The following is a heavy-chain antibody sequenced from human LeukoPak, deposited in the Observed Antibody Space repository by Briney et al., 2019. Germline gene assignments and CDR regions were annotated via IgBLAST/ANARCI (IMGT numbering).Heavy chain of an antibody. CDR3: ARHDRAGYYMDV. D-gene: IGHD3-22*01. CDR1: GGSISSSSYH. V-gene: IGHV4-39*01. CDR2: INYSGST. J-gene: IGHJ6*03. Sequence: SETLSLTCTVSGGSISSSSYHWGWIRQPPGQGLEWNGNINYSGSTYYNPSLKSRVTISVDTSKKQFSLKLTAATAADTAVYYCARHDRAGYYMDVWGKGTTVTVSS.